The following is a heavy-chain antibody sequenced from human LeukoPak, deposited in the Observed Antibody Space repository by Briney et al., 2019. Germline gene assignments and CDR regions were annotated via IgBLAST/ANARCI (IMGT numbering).Heavy chain of an antibody. CDR2: MNPNSGNT. CDR1: GYTFTGSY. Sequence: ASVRVSCKASGYTFTGSYMHWVRQATGQGLEWMGWMNPNSGNTGYAQKFQGRVTMTRNTSISTAYMELSSLRSEDTAVYYCARMTTVTTALLYYYYGMDVWGQGTTVTVSS. J-gene: IGHJ6*02. V-gene: IGHV1-8*02. CDR3: ARMTTVTTALLYYYYGMDV. D-gene: IGHD4-11*01.